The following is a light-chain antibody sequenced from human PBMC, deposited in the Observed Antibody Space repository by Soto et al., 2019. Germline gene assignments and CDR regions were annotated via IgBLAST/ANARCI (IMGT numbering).Light chain of an antibody. CDR1: QSVSSSF. J-gene: IGKJ5*01. CDR2: AAS. V-gene: IGKV3-20*01. Sequence: EIVLTQSPGILSLSPGERVTLSCRASQSVSSSFLAWYQQKPGQAPRLLFYAASTRATGVPDRFSGSGSETDFSLTISRLEPEDFAIYYCQQYDASPITFGQGTRLEI. CDR3: QQYDASPIT.